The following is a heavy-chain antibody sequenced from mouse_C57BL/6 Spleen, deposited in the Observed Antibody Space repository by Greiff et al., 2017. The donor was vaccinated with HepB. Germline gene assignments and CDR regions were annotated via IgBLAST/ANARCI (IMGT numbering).Heavy chain of an antibody. CDR3: AREGYYGSTYWYFDV. CDR1: GYTFTSYW. CDR2: IDPSDSET. D-gene: IGHD1-1*01. Sequence: QVQLKQPGAELVRPGSSVKLSCKASGYTFTSYWMHWVKQRPIQGLEWIGNIDPSDSETHYNQKFKDKATLTVDKSSSTAYMQLSSLTSEDSAVYYCAREGYYGSTYWYFDVWGTGTTVTVSS. J-gene: IGHJ1*03. V-gene: IGHV1-52*01.